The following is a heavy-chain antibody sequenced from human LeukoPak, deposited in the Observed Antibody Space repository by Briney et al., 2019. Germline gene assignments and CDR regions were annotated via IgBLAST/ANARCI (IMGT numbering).Heavy chain of an antibody. Sequence: ASVKVSCRAPGYTFTSYYKHWIRQAPGQGPGWVGIIIPRVGITDYSQKFQGRATMTTDTSTSTDYMELNSLIYEDTAVYFCARVGSAAATAHYWGRQSLLSDY. V-gene: IGHV1-46*01. CDR3: ARVGSAAATAHYWGRQSLLSDY. CDR2: IIPRVGIT. D-gene: IGHD6-25*01. J-gene: IGHJ4*01. CDR1: GYTFTSYY.